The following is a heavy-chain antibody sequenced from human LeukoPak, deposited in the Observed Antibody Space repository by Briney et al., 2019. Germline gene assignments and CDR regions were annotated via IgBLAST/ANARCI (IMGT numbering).Heavy chain of an antibody. CDR3: ARGRCSGGSCYGGHYYYYGMDV. CDR1: GGTFSSYA. D-gene: IGHD2-15*01. J-gene: IGHJ6*02. Sequence: SVKVSCKASGGTFSSYAISWVRQAPGQGLEWMGGIIPIFGTANYAQKFQGRVTITADESTSTAYMELSSLRSEDTAVYYCARGRCSGGSCYGGHYYYYGMDVWGQGTTVTVSS. V-gene: IGHV1-69*13. CDR2: IIPIFGTA.